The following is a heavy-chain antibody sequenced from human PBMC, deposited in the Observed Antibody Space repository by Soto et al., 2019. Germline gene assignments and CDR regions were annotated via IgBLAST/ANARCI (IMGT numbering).Heavy chain of an antibody. J-gene: IGHJ6*02. CDR3: ARGGERYGMDV. V-gene: IGHV3-11*05. CDR2: ISSSSSYT. Sequence: GGSLRLSYAASGFTFSDYYMSWIRQAPGKGLEWVSYISSSSSYTNYADSVKGRFTISRDNAKNSLYLQVNSLRAEDTAVYYCARGGERYGMDVWGQGTTVTVSS. CDR1: GFTFSDYY.